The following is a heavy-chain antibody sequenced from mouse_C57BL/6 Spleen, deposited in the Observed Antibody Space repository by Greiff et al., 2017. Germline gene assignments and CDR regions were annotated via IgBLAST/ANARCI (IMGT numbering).Heavy chain of an antibody. CDR3: ATSVVDPYAMDY. V-gene: IGHV14-3*01. J-gene: IGHJ4*01. CDR1: GFNINNTY. Sequence: VQLQQSVAELVRPGASVKLSCTASGFNINNTYMHWVQQSPEQGLEWIGRIDPANGNTKYAPKFQGKATITADTSSNTAYLQLSRLTSDDTAICYCATSVVDPYAMDYWGQGTSVTVSS. CDR2: IDPANGNT. D-gene: IGHD1-1*01.